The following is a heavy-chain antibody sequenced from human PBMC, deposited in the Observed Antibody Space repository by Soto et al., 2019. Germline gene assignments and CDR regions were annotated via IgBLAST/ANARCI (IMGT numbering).Heavy chain of an antibody. CDR1: GFAFRSDN. J-gene: IGHJ4*02. D-gene: IGHD2-15*01. CDR3: ASATVVAATFDF. V-gene: IGHV3-21*01. CDR2: ISSGSSNI. Sequence: EVQLVESGGGLVKPGGSLTLSCAASGFAFRSDNMNWVRQAPGKGLEWVASISSGSSNIYYADSVKGRFTISRDNAKNSLFLQMDSLRAEDSAVYYCASATVVAATFDFWGQGTLVNVSS.